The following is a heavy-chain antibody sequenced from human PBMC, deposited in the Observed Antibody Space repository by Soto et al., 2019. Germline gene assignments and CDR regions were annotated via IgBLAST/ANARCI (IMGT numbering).Heavy chain of an antibody. Sequence: ASVKVSCKASGYTFTSYAMHWVRQAPGQRLEWMGWINAGNGNTKYSQKFQGRVTITRDTSASTAYMELSSLRSEDTAVYYCARGVITMVRGAYYYYYGMDVWGQGTTVTVSS. CDR1: GYTFTSYA. J-gene: IGHJ6*02. V-gene: IGHV1-3*01. CDR2: INAGNGNT. CDR3: ARGVITMVRGAYYYYYGMDV. D-gene: IGHD3-10*01.